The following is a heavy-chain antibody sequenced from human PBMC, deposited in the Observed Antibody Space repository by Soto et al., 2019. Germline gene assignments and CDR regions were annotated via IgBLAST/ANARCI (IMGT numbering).Heavy chain of an antibody. CDR2: ISGSGGST. CDR1: GFTFSSYA. D-gene: IGHD4-4*01. Sequence: GSLRLSCAASGFTFSSYAMSWVRQAPGKGLEWVSAISGSGGSTYYADSVKGRFTISRDNSKNTLYLQMNSLRAEDTAVYYCAKFSNSAYYYGMDVWGQGTTVTVSS. V-gene: IGHV3-23*01. J-gene: IGHJ6*02. CDR3: AKFSNSAYYYGMDV.